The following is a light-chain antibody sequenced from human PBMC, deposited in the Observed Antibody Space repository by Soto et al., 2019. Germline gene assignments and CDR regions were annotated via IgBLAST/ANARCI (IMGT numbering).Light chain of an antibody. CDR2: GAS. J-gene: IGKJ2*01. Sequence: DIQMTQSPSSLSASVGDSVTITCRASQTIKSYLNWYQHKPGKAPQLLISGASSLQGGVPSRFSGSASGPEFTLTISSLQPEDIATYYCQQCYTTPYTFGQGTKLDLK. CDR3: QQCYTTPYT. CDR1: QTIKSY. V-gene: IGKV1-39*01.